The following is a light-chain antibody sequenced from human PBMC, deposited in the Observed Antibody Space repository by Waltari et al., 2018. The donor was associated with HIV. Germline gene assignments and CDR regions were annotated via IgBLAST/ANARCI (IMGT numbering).Light chain of an antibody. Sequence: DIVMTQSPDSLAVSLGERATINCKSSQSVLYSSNNKNYLAWYQQKPGQPPKLLIYWASTRESGVPDRFSGSGSGTDFTLTISSPQAEDVAVYYCQQYYSLVTFGQGTKLEIK. J-gene: IGKJ2*01. CDR2: WAS. CDR1: QSVLYSSNNKNY. V-gene: IGKV4-1*01. CDR3: QQYYSLVT.